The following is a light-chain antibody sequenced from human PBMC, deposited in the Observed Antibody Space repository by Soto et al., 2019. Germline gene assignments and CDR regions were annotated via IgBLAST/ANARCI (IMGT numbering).Light chain of an antibody. CDR1: SNDVGGYNY. CDR2: DVS. J-gene: IGLJ1*01. Sequence: QSALTQPASVSGSPGQSITISCTGTSNDVGGYNYVSWYQQHAGKAPKLMLYDVSHRPSGVSSRFSGSKSGNTASLTISGLQAEDEADYYCSSYSRSSPPYVFGTGTKLTVL. V-gene: IGLV2-14*01. CDR3: SSYSRSSPPYV.